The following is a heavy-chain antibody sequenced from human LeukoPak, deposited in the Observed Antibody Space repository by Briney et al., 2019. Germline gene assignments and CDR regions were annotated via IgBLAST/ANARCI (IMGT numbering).Heavy chain of an antibody. V-gene: IGHV6-1*01. D-gene: IGHD2-8*01. J-gene: IGHJ4*02. CDR3: ARGLKWGESGFDH. Sequence: KSSQTLSLTCAISGDSVSSDSAAWNWIRKSPSRGLEWLGRTYYRSKWYNDYAVSVKSRITINPDTSKNQFSLQLNSVTPEDTAVYFRARGLKWGESGFDHWGQGALVTVSS. CDR1: GDSVSSDSAA. CDR2: TYYRSKWYN.